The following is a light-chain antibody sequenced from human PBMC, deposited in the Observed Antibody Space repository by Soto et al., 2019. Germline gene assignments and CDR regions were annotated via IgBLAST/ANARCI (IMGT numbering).Light chain of an antibody. V-gene: IGKV3-15*01. J-gene: IGKJ4*01. CDR2: GAS. CDR1: QSLSNN. Sequence: EIVMTQSPATLSVSPGERVTLSCRGSQSLSNNLAWYQQRPGQAPRLLIYGASTRATSVPARFSGSGSGTEFTFTISSLQSEDFAVYYCQQHNGWPLTFGGGTKVEIK. CDR3: QQHNGWPLT.